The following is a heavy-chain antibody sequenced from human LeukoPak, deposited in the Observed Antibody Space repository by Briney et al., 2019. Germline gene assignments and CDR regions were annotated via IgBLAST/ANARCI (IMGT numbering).Heavy chain of an antibody. J-gene: IGHJ4*02. CDR2: INHSGST. V-gene: IGHV4-34*01. CDR3: ARGGMKSSSWYLQHYFDY. CDR1: GGSFSGYY. Sequence: SSETLSLTCAVYGGSFSGYYWSWIRQPPGKGLEWIGEINHSGSTNYNPSLKSRVTISVDTSKNQFSLKLSSVTAADTAVYYCARGGMKSSSWYLQHYFDYWGQGTLVTVSS. D-gene: IGHD6-13*01.